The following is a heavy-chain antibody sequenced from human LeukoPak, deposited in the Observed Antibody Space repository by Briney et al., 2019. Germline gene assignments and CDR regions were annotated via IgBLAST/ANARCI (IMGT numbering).Heavy chain of an antibody. V-gene: IGHV4-34*01. J-gene: IGHJ1*01. CDR2: INHSGST. CDR3: ARGYPSIAAAGSLYFQH. D-gene: IGHD6-13*01. Sequence: ASETLSLTCAVYGGSFSGYYWSWIRQPPGKGLEWIGEINHSGSTNCNPSLKSRVTISVDTSKNQFSLKLSSVTAADTAVYYCARGYPSIAAAGSLYFQHWGQGTLVTVSS. CDR1: GGSFSGYY.